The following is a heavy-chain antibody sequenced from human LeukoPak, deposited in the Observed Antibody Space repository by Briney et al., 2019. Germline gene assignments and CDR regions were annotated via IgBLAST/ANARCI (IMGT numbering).Heavy chain of an antibody. CDR2: ISGSGGST. J-gene: IGHJ6*03. V-gene: IGHV3-23*01. CDR1: GFTFGIYA. Sequence: GGSLRLSCAASGFTFGIYAMNWVRQAPGKGLEWVSAISGSGGSTYYADSVKGRFTISRDNSKNTLYLQMNSLRAEDTAVYYCAKWGDIPWIQLWLGHYMDVWGKGTTVTISS. D-gene: IGHD5-18*01. CDR3: AKWGDIPWIQLWLGHYMDV.